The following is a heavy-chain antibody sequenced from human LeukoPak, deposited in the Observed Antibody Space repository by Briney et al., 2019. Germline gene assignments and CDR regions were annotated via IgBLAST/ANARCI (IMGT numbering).Heavy chain of an antibody. V-gene: IGHV3-7*01. D-gene: IGHD3-10*02. CDR2: IKQDGSEK. CDR3: AELGITMIGGV. Sequence: GGSLRLSCAASGFTFSSYWMSWVRQAPGKGLEGVADIKQDGSEKYYVDSVKGRFTISRDNAKNSLYLQMNSLRAEDTAVYYCAELGITMIGGVWGKGTTVTVSS. CDR1: GFTFSSYW. J-gene: IGHJ6*04.